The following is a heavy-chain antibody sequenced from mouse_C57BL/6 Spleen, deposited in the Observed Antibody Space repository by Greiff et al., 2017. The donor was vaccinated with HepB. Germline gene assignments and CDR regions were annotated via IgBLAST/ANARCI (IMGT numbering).Heavy chain of an antibody. CDR3: ARHVPSLDYAMDY. J-gene: IGHJ4*01. CDR1: GFTFSSYG. CDR2: ISSGGSYT. Sequence: EVKLMESGGDLVKPGGSLKLSCAASGFTFSSYGMSWVRQTPDKRLEWVATISSGGSYTYYPDSVKGRFTISRDNAKNTLYLQMSSLKSEDTAMYYCARHVPSLDYAMDYWGQGTSVTVSS. V-gene: IGHV5-6*01. D-gene: IGHD6-1*01.